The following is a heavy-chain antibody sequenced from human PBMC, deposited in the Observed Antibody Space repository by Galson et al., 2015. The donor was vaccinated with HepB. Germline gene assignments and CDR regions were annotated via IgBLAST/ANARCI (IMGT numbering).Heavy chain of an antibody. V-gene: IGHV5-51*01. D-gene: IGHD6-13*01. CDR1: GYSFTSYW. CDR2: IYPGDSDT. CDR3: AREKGAAAGPDAFDI. J-gene: IGHJ3*02. Sequence: QSGAEVTKPGESLKISCKGSGYSFTSYWIGWVRQMPGKGLEWMGIIYPGDSDTRYSPSFQGQVTISADKSISTAYLQWSSLKASDTAMYYCAREKGAAAGPDAFDIWGQGTMVTVSS.